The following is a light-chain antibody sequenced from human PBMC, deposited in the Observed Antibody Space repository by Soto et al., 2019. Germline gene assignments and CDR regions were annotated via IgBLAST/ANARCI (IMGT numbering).Light chain of an antibody. V-gene: IGKV1-17*01. Sequence: DIQITQSPSSLSSSVLERFTITCRASQGIRHDLGWYQQKPGKAPKFLIYKASSLESGVPSRFSGSGSGTEFTLTISSLQADDFATYYCQQYTSYPWTFGQGTKV. CDR3: QQYTSYPWT. CDR1: QGIRHD. J-gene: IGKJ1*01. CDR2: KAS.